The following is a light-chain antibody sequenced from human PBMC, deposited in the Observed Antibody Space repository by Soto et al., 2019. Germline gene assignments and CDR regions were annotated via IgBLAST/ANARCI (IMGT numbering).Light chain of an antibody. V-gene: IGLV4-69*01. Sequence: QSVLTQSPSASASLGASVKLTCSLSSRHSDYAIAWHQQHPEKGLRYLMKVDSDGSHNQGDGIPDRFSGSSSGAERYLTISSLQSEDEADYYCQTWGTGIRVFGGGTQLTVL. CDR2: VDSDGSH. CDR3: QTWGTGIRV. CDR1: SRHSDYA. J-gene: IGLJ3*02.